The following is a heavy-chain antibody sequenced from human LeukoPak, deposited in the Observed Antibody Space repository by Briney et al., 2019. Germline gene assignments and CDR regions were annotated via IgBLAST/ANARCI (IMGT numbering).Heavy chain of an antibody. J-gene: IGHJ2*01. CDR2: IYYSGST. D-gene: IGHD3-10*01. V-gene: IGHV4-59*08. CDR3: XXXXXXXXXXELFQPYWYFDL. CDR1: GGSISSYY. Sequence: SSETLSLTCTVSGGSISSYYWSWIRQPPGKGLEWIGYIYYSGSTNYNPSLKSRVTISVDTSKNQFSLKLSSVTAADTAVYYCXXXXXXXXXXELFQPYWYFDLWGRGTLVTVSS.